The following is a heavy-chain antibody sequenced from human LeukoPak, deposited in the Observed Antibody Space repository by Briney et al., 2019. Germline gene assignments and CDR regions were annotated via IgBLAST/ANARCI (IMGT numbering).Heavy chain of an antibody. J-gene: IGHJ6*03. V-gene: IGHV1-2*02. CDR1: GYTFTAYY. CDR2: INPNSGGT. CDR3: ARGPPIRGYRYGYDTGYYYSYSMDV. Sequence: ASVKVSCKASGYTFTAYYMHWVRQAPGQGLEWMGWINPNSGGTKYALKFQGRVTMTRDTSIITAYMELSSLRSEDTAVYYCARGPPIRGYRYGYDTGYYYSYSMDVWGKGTTVTISS. D-gene: IGHD5-18*01.